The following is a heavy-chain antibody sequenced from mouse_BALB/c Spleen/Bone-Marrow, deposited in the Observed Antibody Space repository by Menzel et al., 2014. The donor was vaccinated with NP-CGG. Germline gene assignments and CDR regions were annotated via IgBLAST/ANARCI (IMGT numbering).Heavy chain of an antibody. Sequence: QVQLQQSGVELVRPGVSVKISCKGSGYTFTDYAMHWVKQSHAKSLEWVGVISPYYVDGGYNQKFKGKATMTIDKSSSTAYMELARLTSEDSAIYYCARGGSLGLYYYAMDYWGQGTSVTVSS. V-gene: IGHV1S137*01. CDR1: GYTFTDYA. J-gene: IGHJ4*01. CDR3: ARGGSLGLYYYAMDY. CDR2: ISPYYVDG. D-gene: IGHD3-3*01.